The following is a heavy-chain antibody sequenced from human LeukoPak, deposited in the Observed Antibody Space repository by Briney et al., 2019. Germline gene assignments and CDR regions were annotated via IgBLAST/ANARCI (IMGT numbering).Heavy chain of an antibody. V-gene: IGHV3-33*01. CDR2: IWYDGSNK. Sequence: GRSLRLSCAASGFTFSSYGMHWVRRAPGKGLEWVAVIWYDGSNKYYADSVKGRFTISRDNSKNTLYLQMNSLRAEDTAVYYCASGRGMTTVTTGFDYWGQGTLVTVSS. CDR3: ASGRGMTTVTTGFDY. D-gene: IGHD4-11*01. CDR1: GFTFSSYG. J-gene: IGHJ4*02.